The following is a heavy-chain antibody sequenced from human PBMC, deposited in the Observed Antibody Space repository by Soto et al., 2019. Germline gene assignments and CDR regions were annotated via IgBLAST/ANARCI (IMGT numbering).Heavy chain of an antibody. D-gene: IGHD2-8*01. J-gene: IGHJ4*02. CDR1: GGTFSSYT. CDR2: IIPIFGIA. Sequence: ASVKVSCKASGGTFSSYTISWVRQAPGQGLEWMGRIIPIFGIANYAQKFQGGATITADKSTSTAYMELSSLRSEDTAVFYWGRVVQATNGVLDYWGQGTLVTVSS. CDR3: GRVVQATNGVLDY. V-gene: IGHV1-69*02.